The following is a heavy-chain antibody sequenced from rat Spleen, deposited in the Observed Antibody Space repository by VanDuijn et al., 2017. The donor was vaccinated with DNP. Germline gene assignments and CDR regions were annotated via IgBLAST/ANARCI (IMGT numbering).Heavy chain of an antibody. J-gene: IGHJ2*01. CDR3: ARPDY. V-gene: IGHV5-7*01. CDR2: ISYDGSGT. CDR1: GFNFSNYD. Sequence: EVQLVESGGGLVQPGRSLKFSCAASGFNFSNYDMAWVRQAPKKGLEWVATISYDGSGTYYRDSVKGRFIISRDNAKSTLYLQMESLRSEDTATYYCARPDYWGQGVMVTVSS.